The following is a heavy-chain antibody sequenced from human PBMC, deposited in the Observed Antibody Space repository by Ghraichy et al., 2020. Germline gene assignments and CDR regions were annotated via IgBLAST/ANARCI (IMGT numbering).Heavy chain of an antibody. D-gene: IGHD3-10*01. CDR3: IKVETDSGKYYYGN. CDR1: GFTFTGNP. Sequence: GGSLRLSCSASGFTFTGNPMHWVRQAPGKGLEYVSAISGNAVSTYYADSVKGRFTISRDNSKSTLYLQMSGLRPDDTGIYYCIKVETDSGKYYYGNWGQGTLVTVSS. V-gene: IGHV3-64D*06. CDR2: ISGNAVST. J-gene: IGHJ4*02.